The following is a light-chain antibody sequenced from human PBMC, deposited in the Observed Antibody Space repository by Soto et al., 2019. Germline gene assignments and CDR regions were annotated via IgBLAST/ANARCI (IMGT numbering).Light chain of an antibody. CDR3: TSFTTSSTYV. CDR1: SSDVGGYNY. V-gene: IGLV2-14*01. J-gene: IGLJ1*01. CDR2: EVN. Sequence: QSALTQPASVSGSPGQSITISCTGTSSDVGGYNYVSWYQQHPGKAPKLMIYEVNNRPSGVSNRFSGSKSGNTASLTISGPQPEVEDDYYGTSFTTSSTYVFGTGTKVTVL.